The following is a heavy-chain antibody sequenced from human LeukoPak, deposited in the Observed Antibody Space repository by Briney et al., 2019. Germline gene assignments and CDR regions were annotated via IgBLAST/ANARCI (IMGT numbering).Heavy chain of an antibody. J-gene: IGHJ4*02. V-gene: IGHV4-59*01. D-gene: IGHD3-16*02. CDR3: ASSTSDYAWGSYLGPFDY. Sequence: SETLSLTCTVSGGSISSYYWSWIRQPPGKGLEWIGYICYSGSTNYNPSLKSRVTISVDTSKNQFSLKLSSVTAADTAVYYCASSTSDYAWGSYLGPFDYWGQGTLVTVSS. CDR2: ICYSGST. CDR1: GGSISSYY.